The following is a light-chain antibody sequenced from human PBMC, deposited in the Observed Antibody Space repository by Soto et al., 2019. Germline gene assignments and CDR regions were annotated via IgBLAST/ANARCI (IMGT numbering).Light chain of an antibody. CDR2: AAS. CDR3: QQLNSYPIT. V-gene: IGKV1-9*01. CDR1: QSIVTY. Sequence: DIQMTQSPSSLSSSVGDIFTITCRASQSIVTYLNWYLQKPGKAPKLLIYAASTLQSGVPSRFSGSGSGTDFTLTISSLQPEDFATYYCQQLNSYPITFGQGTRLEIK. J-gene: IGKJ5*01.